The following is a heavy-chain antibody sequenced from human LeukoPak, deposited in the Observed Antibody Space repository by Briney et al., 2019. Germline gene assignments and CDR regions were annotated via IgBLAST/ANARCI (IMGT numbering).Heavy chain of an antibody. CDR2: ISANNGHT. Sequence: ASVKVSCKASGYTFTSYCISWVRQAPGQGLEWMGWISANNGHTNYAQKLQGRVTMTTDTSTSTAYMELRSLRSDDTAVYYCARVGDYYDSSGHFDYWGQGTLVTVSS. J-gene: IGHJ4*02. CDR1: GYTFTSYC. V-gene: IGHV1-18*01. CDR3: ARVGDYYDSSGHFDY. D-gene: IGHD3-22*01.